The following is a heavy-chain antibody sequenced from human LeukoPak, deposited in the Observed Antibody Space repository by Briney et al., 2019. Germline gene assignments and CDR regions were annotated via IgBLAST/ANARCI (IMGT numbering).Heavy chain of an antibody. Sequence: SETLSLTCTVSSGSISSSSYYWGWIRQPPGKGLEWIGSIYYSGSTYYNPSLKSRVTISVDTSKNQFSLKLSSVTAADTAVYYCARDTDYYDSSGYPYWGQGTLVTVSS. J-gene: IGHJ4*02. D-gene: IGHD3-22*01. V-gene: IGHV4-39*07. CDR2: IYYSGST. CDR1: SGSISSSSYY. CDR3: ARDTDYYDSSGYPY.